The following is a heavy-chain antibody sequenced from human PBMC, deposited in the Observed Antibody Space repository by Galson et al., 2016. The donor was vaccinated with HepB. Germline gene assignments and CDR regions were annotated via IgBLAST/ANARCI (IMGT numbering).Heavy chain of an antibody. D-gene: IGHD6-13*01. CDR3: ATVGSSWSQLYSYDMDV. Sequence: SLRLSCAASGFTFSNYAMTWVRKAPGKGLEWVSAISSSGSRTYYADSVKGRLTISRDNSNNTLFLQLKSPRVEDTAIYYCATVGSSWSQLYSYDMDVWGQGTTVTVSS. CDR2: ISSSGSRT. CDR1: GFTFSNYA. J-gene: IGHJ6*02. V-gene: IGHV3-23*01.